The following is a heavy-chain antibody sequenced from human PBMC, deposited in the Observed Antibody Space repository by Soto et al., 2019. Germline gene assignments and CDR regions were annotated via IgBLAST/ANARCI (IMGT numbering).Heavy chain of an antibody. V-gene: IGHV1-69*01. CDR1: GGTFTYYG. Sequence: QVQLVQSGAEVKRPGSSVKLSCKASGGTFTYYGISWVRQAPGQGLEWMGGIIPIIGPATYAQKFQGRLTITADQSTSTAYMELSSLGPEDPALFYCATHPGGGGYWGQGTLVTVSS. CDR2: IIPIIGPA. J-gene: IGHJ4*02. D-gene: IGHD3-10*01. CDR3: ATHPGGGGY.